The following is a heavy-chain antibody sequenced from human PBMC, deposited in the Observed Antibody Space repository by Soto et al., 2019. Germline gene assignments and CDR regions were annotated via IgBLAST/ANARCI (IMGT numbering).Heavy chain of an antibody. J-gene: IGHJ4*02. V-gene: IGHV1-58*01. Sequence: SVKVSCKASGFTFTSSAVQWVRQARGQRLEWIGWIVVGSGNTNYAQKFQERVTITRDMSTSTAYMELSSLRSEDTAVYYCAAEVYYYDSSGYYYFDYWGQGTMVTVYS. CDR1: GFTFTSSA. CDR3: AAEVYYYDSSGYYYFDY. D-gene: IGHD3-22*01. CDR2: IVVGSGNT.